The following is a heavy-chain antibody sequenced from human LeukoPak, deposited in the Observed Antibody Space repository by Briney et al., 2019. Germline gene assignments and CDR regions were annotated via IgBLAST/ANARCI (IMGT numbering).Heavy chain of an antibody. CDR3: AREVASTYNWFDP. Sequence: GGSLRLSCAASGFTFSSYWMSWVRQAPGKGLEWVANIKQDGSEKYYVDSEKGRFTISRDNSKNTLYLQMNSLRAEDTAVYYCAREVASTYNWFDPWGQGTLVTVSS. CDR2: IKQDGSEK. D-gene: IGHD5/OR15-5a*01. CDR1: GFTFSSYW. V-gene: IGHV3-7*03. J-gene: IGHJ5*02.